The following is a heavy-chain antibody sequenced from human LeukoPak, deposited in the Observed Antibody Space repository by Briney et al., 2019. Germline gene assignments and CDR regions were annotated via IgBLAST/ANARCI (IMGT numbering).Heavy chain of an antibody. CDR3: AKDALGYCSSTSCLYNWFDP. J-gene: IGHJ5*02. Sequence: GGSLRLSCAASGFTFSSYTMHWIRQAPGKGLEWVSSISGSNSYIFYADSVKGRFTVSRDNAKDSLYLQMSSLRAEDTAVYYCAKDALGYCSSTSCLYNWFDPWGQGTLVTVSS. V-gene: IGHV3-21*01. D-gene: IGHD2-2*01. CDR1: GFTFSSYT. CDR2: ISGSNSYI.